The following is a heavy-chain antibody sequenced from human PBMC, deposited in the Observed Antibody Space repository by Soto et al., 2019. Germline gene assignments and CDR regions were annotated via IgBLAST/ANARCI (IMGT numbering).Heavy chain of an antibody. CDR1: GGSMSSYY. J-gene: IGHJ2*01. V-gene: IGHV4-59*01. CDR3: ARAANPGYDFWSGHYTSWFFDL. CDR2: TSYSGTT. Sequence: QVQLQESGPGLVTPLETLSLTCTVSGGSMSSYYWSWIRQPPGKGLELTGYTSYSGTTNYTPSLKCRISISLDTSNNQFSLNLRSMTAAYPAVYYCARAANPGYDFWSGHYTSWFFDLWGRGTLVTVSS. D-gene: IGHD3-3*01.